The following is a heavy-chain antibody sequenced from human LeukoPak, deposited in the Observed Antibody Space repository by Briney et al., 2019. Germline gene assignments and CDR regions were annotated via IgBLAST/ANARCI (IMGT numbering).Heavy chain of an antibody. CDR2: ISDDSNYI. CDR3: AELGITMIGGV. D-gene: IGHD3-10*02. V-gene: IGHV3-21*01. Sequence: PGGSLRLSCAASGFTFSTYSGNWIRQAPGKGLEWVSSISDDSNYIFYADSVKGRFTISRDNAKKSLYLQMNSLRAEDTAVYYCAELGITMIGGVWGKGTTVTISS. CDR1: GFTFSTYS. J-gene: IGHJ6*04.